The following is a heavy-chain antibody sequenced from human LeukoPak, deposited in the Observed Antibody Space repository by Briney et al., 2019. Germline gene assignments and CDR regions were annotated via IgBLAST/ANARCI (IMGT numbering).Heavy chain of an antibody. D-gene: IGHD1-26*01. V-gene: IGHV1-2*02. J-gene: IGHJ4*02. CDR1: GYTFTGYY. Sequence: ASVKVSCTASGYTFTGYYMHWVRQAPGQGLEWMGWINPNSGGTNYAQKVQGRVTMTRDTAMSTAYMELSRLRSGDTAVYYCARSLGWELPFYYWGQGPLVVVSS. CDR3: ARSLGWELPFYY. CDR2: INPNSGGT.